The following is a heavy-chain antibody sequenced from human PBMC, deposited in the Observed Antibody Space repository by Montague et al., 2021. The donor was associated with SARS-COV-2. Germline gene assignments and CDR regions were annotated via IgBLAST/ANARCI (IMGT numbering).Heavy chain of an antibody. CDR3: ARVISGQNNIGGVGVYYFDY. V-gene: IGHV4-39*07. J-gene: IGHJ4*02. Sequence: SETLSLTCTVSGGSIGSSSYYWGWIRQPPGKGLEWIGSIYYSGSTYYNPSLKSRVTISVDTSKNQFSLKLSSVTAADTAVYYCARVISGQNNIGGVGVYYFDYWGQGTLVTVSS. CDR2: IYYSGST. CDR1: GGSIGSSSYY. D-gene: IGHD2-15*01.